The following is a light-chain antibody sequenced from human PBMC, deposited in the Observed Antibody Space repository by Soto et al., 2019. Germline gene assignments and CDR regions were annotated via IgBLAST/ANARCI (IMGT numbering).Light chain of an antibody. CDR1: SSDVGAYNF. CDR2: DVS. V-gene: IGLV2-14*03. Sequence: QSALTQPASVSGSRGQSITISCTGTSSDVGAYNFVSWYQQHPGKLPKLMIFDVSRRPSGVSDRFSGSKSGNTASLTISGLQAEDEGDYTSSSTHVFGSGTKVTVL. J-gene: IGLJ1*01. CDR3: SSTHV.